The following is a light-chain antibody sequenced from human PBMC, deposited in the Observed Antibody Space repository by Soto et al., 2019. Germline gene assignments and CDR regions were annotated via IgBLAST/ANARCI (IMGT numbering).Light chain of an antibody. Sequence: DIQMTQSPSSLSASVGDRVTITCRARQTINTYLNWYHQTPGTAPRLLIYDASSLQSGVPSRFRGSGSGTDFTLTITSLQPEDFATYYCQQSYTTPLTFGGGTKV. CDR3: QQSYTTPLT. CDR2: DAS. J-gene: IGKJ4*01. CDR1: QTINTY. V-gene: IGKV1-39*01.